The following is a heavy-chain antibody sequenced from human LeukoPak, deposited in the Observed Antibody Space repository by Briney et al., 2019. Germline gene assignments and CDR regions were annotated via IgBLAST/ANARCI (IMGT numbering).Heavy chain of an antibody. V-gene: IGHV3-30*02. CDR2: IRYDGSNK. CDR1: GFTFSSYG. CDR3: VEGGAARFDY. D-gene: IGHD5-18*01. J-gene: IGHJ4*02. Sequence: HPGGSLRLSCGASGFTFSSYGMHWVRQAPGKGLEWVAFIRYDGSNKYYADSVKGRFTISRDNSKNTLYLQMNSLRAEDTAVYYCVEGGAARFDYWGQGTLVAVSS.